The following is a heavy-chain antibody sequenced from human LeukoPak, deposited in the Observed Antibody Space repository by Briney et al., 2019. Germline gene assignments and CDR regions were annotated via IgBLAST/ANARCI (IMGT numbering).Heavy chain of an antibody. D-gene: IGHD1-14*01. CDR3: ARDQKRSSPTGNYYYMDV. J-gene: IGHJ6*03. CDR1: GFTFSSYS. CDR2: ISSSSSTI. V-gene: IGHV3-48*01. Sequence: GGSLRLSCAVSGFTFSSYSMNWVRQAPGKGLEWVSYISSSSSTIYYADSVKGRFTISRDNAKNSLYLQMNSLRAEDTAVYYCARDQKRSSPTGNYYYMDVWGKGTTVTVSS.